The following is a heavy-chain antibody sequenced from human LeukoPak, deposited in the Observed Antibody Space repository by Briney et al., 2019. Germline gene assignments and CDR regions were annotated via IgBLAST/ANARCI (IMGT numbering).Heavy chain of an antibody. CDR1: GYTLTDYY. D-gene: IGHD2-2*01. J-gene: IGHJ4*02. V-gene: IGHV1-2*06. Sequence: ASVKVSCKASGYTLTDYYVHWVRQAPGQGLEWMGLIIPNSGGTTYQQKFQGRVTMTRDTSIGTFYTELSSLRSDDTAVYYCSTEDKYCSSNNCGVYWGQGTLVTVSS. CDR2: IIPNSGGT. CDR3: STEDKYCSSNNCGVY.